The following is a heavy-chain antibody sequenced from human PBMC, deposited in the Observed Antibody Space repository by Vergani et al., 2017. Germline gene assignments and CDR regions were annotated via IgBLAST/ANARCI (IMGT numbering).Heavy chain of an antibody. CDR1: GESFSSFY. D-gene: IGHD3-10*01. J-gene: IGHJ4*02. CDR2: INNDGHT. CDR3: AVRPRGNLVGGEIITKRTFDY. Sequence: QVQLQQWGAGVVKPSGTLSLTCAVFGESFSSFYWSWIRQPPGKGLEWIGEINNDGHTNYNPSLENRVTVSRDTAKNQFSLNLMSVTAADTAMYYCAVRPRGNLVGGEIITKRTFDYWSQGRLVTVSS. V-gene: IGHV4-34*02.